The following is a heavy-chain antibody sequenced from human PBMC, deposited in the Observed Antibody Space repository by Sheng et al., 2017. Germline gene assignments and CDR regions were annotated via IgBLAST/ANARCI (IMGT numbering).Heavy chain of an antibody. CDR2: SIIVEAP. CDR1: VGPSVVTT. Sequence: QVQLQQWGAGLVEAFGDPCPSPXLSMVGPSVVTTGAGSASPQGRGWSGLGKSIIVEAPTTTRPSKSRVTISVDTSKNQFSLKLSSVTAADTAVYYCARGRMVRGAYGGYFDYWGQGTLVTVSS. V-gene: IGHV4-34*01. J-gene: IGHJ4*02. CDR3: ARGRMVRGAYGGYFDY. D-gene: IGHD3-10*01.